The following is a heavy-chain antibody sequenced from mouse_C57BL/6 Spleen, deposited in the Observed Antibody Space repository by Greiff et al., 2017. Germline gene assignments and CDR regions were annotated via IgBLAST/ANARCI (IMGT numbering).Heavy chain of an antibody. J-gene: IGHJ2*01. V-gene: IGHV14-4*01. CDR3: TPSITTVVGRDY. CDR1: GFNIKDDY. CDR2: IDPENGDT. Sequence: VQLQQSGAELVRPGASVKLSCTASGFNIKDDYMHWVKQRPEQGLEWIGWIDPENGDTEYASKFQGKATITADTSSNTAYLQLSSLTSEDTAVYYCTPSITTVVGRDYWGQGTTLTVSS. D-gene: IGHD1-1*01.